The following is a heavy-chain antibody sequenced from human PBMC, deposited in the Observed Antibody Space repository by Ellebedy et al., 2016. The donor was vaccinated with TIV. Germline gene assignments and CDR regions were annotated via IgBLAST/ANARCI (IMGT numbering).Heavy chain of an antibody. CDR1: GFSFSSYW. CDR3: ARDGAYGDFSPGQYGMDV. J-gene: IGHJ6*02. D-gene: IGHD4-17*01. V-gene: IGHV3-7*03. CDR2: IYQDGSKK. Sequence: GESLKISCAVSGFSFSSYWMSWVRQAPGKGLEWVANIYQDGSKKYYADSVKGRFTISRDNAKNSLYLQMNSLSVEDTALYFCARDGAYGDFSPGQYGMDVWGQGTTVTVS.